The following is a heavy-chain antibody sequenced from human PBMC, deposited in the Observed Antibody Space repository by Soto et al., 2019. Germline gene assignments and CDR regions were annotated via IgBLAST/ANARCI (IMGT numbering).Heavy chain of an antibody. D-gene: IGHD4-17*01. CDR1: GFTFTTYA. V-gene: IGHV3-23*01. CDR3: AKGGRDYGRYASPDAFDV. J-gene: IGHJ3*01. CDR2: ISSVGTNT. Sequence: EVQLLESGGGLQQPGGSLRLSCVASGFTFTTYAMIWVRQAPGKGLEWVSVISSVGTNTYYTDSVKGRFTISRDNSKNTIHLHMNSLRAEDTAVYYCAKGGRDYGRYASPDAFDVWGQGTKVTVSS.